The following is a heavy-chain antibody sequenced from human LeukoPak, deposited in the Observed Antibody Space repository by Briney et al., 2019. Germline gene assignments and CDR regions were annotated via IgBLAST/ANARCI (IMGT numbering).Heavy chain of an antibody. CDR2: MNPNSGNT. J-gene: IGHJ6*02. V-gene: IGHV1-8*01. CDR1: GYTFTSYD. Sequence: ASVKVSCKASGYTFTSYDINWVRQATGQGLEWMGWMNPNSGNTGYAQKFQGRVTMTRNISISTAYMELSSLRSEDTAVYYCARGSGVLEWLYYYYYGMDVWGQGTTVTVSS. CDR3: ARGSGVLEWLYYYYYGMDV. D-gene: IGHD3-3*01.